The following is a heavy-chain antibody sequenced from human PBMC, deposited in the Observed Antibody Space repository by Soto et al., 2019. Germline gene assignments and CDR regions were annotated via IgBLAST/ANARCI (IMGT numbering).Heavy chain of an antibody. Sequence: SAKVSLKASGYTFTSHGISWVRQAPGQGLEWLGWISTYNSRTHYAQKVQGRVTMTTDTSTSTAYLDLRSLTFDDTAVYYCARARYCASPSCYKHYYYGMDTWGQGTTVTVSS. V-gene: IGHV1-18*04. CDR2: ISTYNSRT. D-gene: IGHD2-2*02. CDR1: GYTFTSHG. CDR3: ARARYCASPSCYKHYYYGMDT. J-gene: IGHJ6*02.